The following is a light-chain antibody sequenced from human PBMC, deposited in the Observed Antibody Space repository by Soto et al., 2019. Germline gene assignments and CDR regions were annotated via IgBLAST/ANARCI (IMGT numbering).Light chain of an antibody. CDR2: DTF. J-gene: IGKJ5*01. CDR3: QQRANWAIT. Sequence: EIVLTQSPATLSLSPGETATVSCRASQSVNNYLIWYQHKPGQPPRLLIYDTFNRATGIPARFSGSRSGTDFTRTISSLEAEDFEVYYCQQRANWAITFGQGTRLDI. CDR1: QSVNNY. V-gene: IGKV3-11*01.